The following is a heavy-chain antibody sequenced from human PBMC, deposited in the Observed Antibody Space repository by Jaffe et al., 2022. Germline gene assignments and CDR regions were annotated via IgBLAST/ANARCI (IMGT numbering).Heavy chain of an antibody. CDR1: GFTFSNYA. CDR2: IRSDGINK. CDR3: AKDCEGSSWYDASKYYFDY. Sequence: QVQLVESGGGVVQPGGSLRLSCAASGFTFSNYAMHWVRQAPGKGLEWVAFIRSDGINKYYADSVKGRFTISRDNSKNTLYLQMNSLRAEDTAVYYCAKDCEGSSWYDASKYYFDYWGQGTLVTVSS. V-gene: IGHV3-30*02. D-gene: IGHD6-13*01. J-gene: IGHJ4*02.